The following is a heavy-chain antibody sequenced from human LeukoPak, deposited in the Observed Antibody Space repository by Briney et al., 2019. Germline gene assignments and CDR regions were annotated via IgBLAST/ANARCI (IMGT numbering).Heavy chain of an antibody. CDR2: IYYSGST. CDR3: ARDSGPRFDY. V-gene: IGHV4-59*01. CDR1: GGSISSYY. D-gene: IGHD6-19*01. J-gene: IGHJ4*02. Sequence: SETLSLTCTVSGGSISSYYWSWIRQPPGKGLVWIGYIYYSGSTNYNPSLKSRVTISVDTSKNQFSLKVSSVTAADTAVYYCARDSGPRFDYWGQGTLVTVSS.